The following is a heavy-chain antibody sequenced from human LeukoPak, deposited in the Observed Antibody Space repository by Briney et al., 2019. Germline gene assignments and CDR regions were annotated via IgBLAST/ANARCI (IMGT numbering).Heavy chain of an antibody. CDR3: ARDCTPIYGDCQPVY. CDR1: GFTFSSYW. J-gene: IGHJ4*02. D-gene: IGHD4-17*01. Sequence: GGSLRLSCAASGFTFSSYWIHWVRQAPGKGLVWVSRINTDGSSTSYADSVKGRFTISRDNAKNTLYLQMNSLRAEDTAVYYCARDCTPIYGDCQPVYWGQGTLVTVSS. CDR2: INTDGSST. V-gene: IGHV3-74*01.